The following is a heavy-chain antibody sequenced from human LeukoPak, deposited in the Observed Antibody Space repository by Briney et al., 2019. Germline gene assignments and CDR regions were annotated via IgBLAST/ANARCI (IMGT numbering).Heavy chain of an antibody. V-gene: IGHV3-74*01. J-gene: IGHJ6*02. CDR1: GFTFSSYW. Sequence: GSLRLSCAASGFTFSSYWMHWVRQAPGKGLVWVSHINEDGSRTDYADSVKGRFTMSRDNAKNTLYLQMNSLRGEDTAVYYCARAPYYNGMDVWGQGTTVTVSS. CDR2: INEDGSRT. CDR3: ARAPYYNGMDV.